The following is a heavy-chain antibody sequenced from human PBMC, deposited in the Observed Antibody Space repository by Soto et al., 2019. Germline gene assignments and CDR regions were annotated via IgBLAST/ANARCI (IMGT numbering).Heavy chain of an antibody. Sequence: PSETLSLTCAVSGYSISSGYYWGWIRQPPGKGLEWIGSIYHSGSTYYNPSLKSRVTISVDTSKNQFSLKLSSVTAADTAVYYCASFTVTTFGYWGQGTPVTVSS. J-gene: IGHJ4*02. CDR3: ASFTVTTFGY. V-gene: IGHV4-38-2*01. D-gene: IGHD4-4*01. CDR1: GYSISSGYY. CDR2: IYHSGST.